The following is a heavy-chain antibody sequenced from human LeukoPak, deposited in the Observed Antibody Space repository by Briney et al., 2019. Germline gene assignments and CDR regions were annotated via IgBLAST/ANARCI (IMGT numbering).Heavy chain of an antibody. CDR3: TSTFHSDSAFNR. V-gene: IGHV4-4*02. D-gene: IGHD3-22*01. J-gene: IGHJ1*01. CDR2: IYLSGNT. Sequence: SETLSLTCTVSGGSIRSDNWWSWVRPPPGKGLGGIGKIYLSGNTNYSPSLKSRVTISVDKSKNQFSLKLSSVTAADTAVYYCTSTFHSDSAFNRWGQGSLVIVSS. CDR1: GGSIRSDNW.